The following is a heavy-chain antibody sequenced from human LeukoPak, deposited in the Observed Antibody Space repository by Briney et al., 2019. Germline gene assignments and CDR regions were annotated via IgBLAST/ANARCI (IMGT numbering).Heavy chain of an antibody. CDR2: IYYTGRA. V-gene: IGHV4-59*01. D-gene: IGHD3-3*01. J-gene: IGHJ4*02. CDR1: GGSISCYY. CDR3: ARGDFWSGAPTD. Sequence: SETLSLTCTVSGGSISCYYWSWIRQPPGTGLEWIGYIYYTGRADYNPSLKSRVSMSVDTSKNQFSLRVNSMTAADTAVYYCARGDFWSGAPTDWGQGTLVTVSS.